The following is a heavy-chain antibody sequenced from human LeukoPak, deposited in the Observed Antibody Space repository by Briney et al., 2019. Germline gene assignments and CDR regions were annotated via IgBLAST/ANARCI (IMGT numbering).Heavy chain of an antibody. Sequence: PGGSLRLSCAASGFTFSSYSMNWVRQAPGKGLEWVSSISSSSSYIYYADSVKGRFTISRDYSKNTLYLQMNSLRAEDTAVYYCARDAPSGSFYYFDYWGQGTLVTVSS. V-gene: IGHV3-21*04. D-gene: IGHD1-26*01. CDR3: ARDAPSGSFYYFDY. CDR2: ISSSSSYI. J-gene: IGHJ4*02. CDR1: GFTFSSYS.